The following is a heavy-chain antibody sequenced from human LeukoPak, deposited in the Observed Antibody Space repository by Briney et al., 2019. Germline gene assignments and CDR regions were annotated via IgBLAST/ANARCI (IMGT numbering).Heavy chain of an antibody. CDR3: AREPHTEGWFDP. J-gene: IGHJ5*02. V-gene: IGHV4-31*03. CDR2: IYYSGST. CDR1: GGSISSGGYY. Sequence: SQTLSLTCTVSGGSISSGGYYWSWIRQHPGKGLEWIGYIYYSGSTYYNPSLKSRVTISVDTSKNQFSLKLSSVTAADTAVYYCAREPHTEGWFDPWGQGTLVTVSS.